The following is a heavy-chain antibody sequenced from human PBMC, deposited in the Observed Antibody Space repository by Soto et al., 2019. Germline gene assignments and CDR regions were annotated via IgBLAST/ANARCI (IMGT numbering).Heavy chain of an antibody. V-gene: IGHV2-5*02. CDR1: GFSLTTSGVG. Sequence: QITLNESGPTQVKPRQTLTLTCTFSGFSLTTSGVGVGWIRQSPGKAPEWLALIYWDDDKRYSPSLKSRLTIPKDTSKNQVVLTTADVDPADTSLYSCAHSVLRTVHGLATTTAIYFDFWGQGTPVAVS. CDR3: AHSVLRTVHGLATTTAIYFDF. CDR2: IYWDDDK. J-gene: IGHJ4*02. D-gene: IGHD5-12*01.